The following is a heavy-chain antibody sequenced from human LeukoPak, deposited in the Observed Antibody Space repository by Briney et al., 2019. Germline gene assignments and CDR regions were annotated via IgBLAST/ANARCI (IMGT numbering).Heavy chain of an antibody. J-gene: IGHJ4*02. CDR1: GFTFNSFA. Sequence: PGGSLTLSCAASGFTFNSFAISWVRQAPGKGLEWVATISGSGGSTYYADPVKGRFTISRDNSRNTLYLQLSSLRGEDTALYCCAKDRGSRGYSGYDFFDQWGEGTLVTVSS. CDR2: ISGSGGST. CDR3: AKDRGSRGYSGYDFFDQ. V-gene: IGHV3-23*01. D-gene: IGHD5-12*01.